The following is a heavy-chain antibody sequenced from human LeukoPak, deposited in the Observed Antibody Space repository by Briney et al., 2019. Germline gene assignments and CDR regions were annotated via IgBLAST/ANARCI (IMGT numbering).Heavy chain of an antibody. D-gene: IGHD6-13*01. V-gene: IGHV3-74*01. CDR1: GFTFSSYW. J-gene: IGHJ4*02. CDR2: ISSDGSST. CDR3: ARGRYSSTTYYFDS. Sequence: GGSLRLSCAASGFTFSSYWMHWVRQAPGKGLVWVSRISSDGSSTNYADSVKGRFTISRDNAKNSLYLQMNSLRAEDTAIYYCARGRYSSTTYYFDSWGQGTLVTVSS.